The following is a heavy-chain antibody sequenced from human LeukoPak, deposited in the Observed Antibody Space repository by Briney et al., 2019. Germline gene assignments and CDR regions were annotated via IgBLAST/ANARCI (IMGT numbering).Heavy chain of an antibody. J-gene: IGHJ6*03. CDR3: ASHLYGYIYYYMDV. CDR2: INPNSGGT. V-gene: IGHV1-2*02. D-gene: IGHD5-18*01. CDR1: GYTFTGYY. Sequence: PGASVKVSCKASGYTFTGYYMHWVRQAPGQGLEWMGWINPNSGGTNYAQKFQGRVTMTRDTSISTAYMELSRLRSDDTAVYYCASHLYGYIYYYMDVWGKGTTVTVSS.